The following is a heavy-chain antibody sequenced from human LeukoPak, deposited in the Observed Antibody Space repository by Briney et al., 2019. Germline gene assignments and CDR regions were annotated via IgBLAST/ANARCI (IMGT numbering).Heavy chain of an antibody. J-gene: IGHJ4*02. V-gene: IGHV3-53*01. CDR1: GFTISSNY. CDR2: IPDGGST. D-gene: IGHD4/OR15-4a*01. Sequence: GGSLRLSCAASGFTISSNYMNWVRQAPGKGLDWVSVIPDGGSTYYADSVRGRFTISRDNSKNTLFLQMNSLRVEDTAVYYCARRAGAYSHPYDYWGQGTLVTVSS. CDR3: ARRAGAYSHPYDY.